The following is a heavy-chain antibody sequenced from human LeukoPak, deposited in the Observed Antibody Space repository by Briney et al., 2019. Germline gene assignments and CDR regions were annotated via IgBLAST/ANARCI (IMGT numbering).Heavy chain of an antibody. J-gene: IGHJ4*02. CDR2: IIPIFGTA. Sequence: ASVKVSCKASGGTFSSYAISWVRQAPGQGLEWMGRIIPIFGTANYAQKFQGRVTITTDESTSTAYMELSSLRSEDTAVYYCARELFRRGIVVAGSDYWGQGTLVTVPS. CDR1: GGTFSSYA. D-gene: IGHD3-22*01. CDR3: ARELFRRGIVVAGSDY. V-gene: IGHV1-69*05.